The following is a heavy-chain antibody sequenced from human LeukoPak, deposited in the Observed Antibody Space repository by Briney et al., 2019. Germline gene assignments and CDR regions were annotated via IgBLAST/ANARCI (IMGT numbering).Heavy chain of an antibody. D-gene: IGHD4-11*01. CDR2: ISGPGSTT. J-gene: IGHJ4*02. V-gene: IGHV3-11*04. CDR1: GFTFSDYY. CDR3: ARGSYINYAKFIY. Sequence: GGSLSLSCAASGFTFSDYYMSWIRQAPGKGLEWVSYISGPGSTTFYAESVRGRFTISRDNAKNSLYLQMNSLRAEDTAIYYCARGSYINYAKFIYWGQGTLVTVSS.